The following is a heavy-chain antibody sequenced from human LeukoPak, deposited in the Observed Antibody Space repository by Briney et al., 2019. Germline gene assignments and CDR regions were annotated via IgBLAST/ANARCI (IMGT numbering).Heavy chain of an antibody. CDR1: AYTFTSYA. J-gene: IGHJ4*02. CDR3: ARGFAVVVPAAIGY. D-gene: IGHD2-2*02. V-gene: IGHV1-3*01. CDR2: INAGNGNT. Sequence: ASVKISCKASAYTFTSYAMHWVRQAPGQRLEWMGWINAGNGNTKYSQKFQGRVTITRDTSACTAYMELSSLRSEDTAVYYCARGFAVVVPAAIGYWGQGTLVTVSS.